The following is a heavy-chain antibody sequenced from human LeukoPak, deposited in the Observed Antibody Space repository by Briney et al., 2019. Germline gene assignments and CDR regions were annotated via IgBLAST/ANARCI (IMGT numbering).Heavy chain of an antibody. J-gene: IGHJ4*02. V-gene: IGHV4-39*01. D-gene: IGHD2/OR15-2a*01. CDR1: GGSISSSSYY. Sequence: SETLSLTCTVSGGSISSSSYYWGWIRQPPRKGLEWIGSIYYSGTTYYNPSLKSRVTISLNTCKNQFSLKLSSVTAADTGVYYCASHSIGIHGYWGQGTLVTVSS. CDR2: IYYSGTT. CDR3: ASHSIGIHGY.